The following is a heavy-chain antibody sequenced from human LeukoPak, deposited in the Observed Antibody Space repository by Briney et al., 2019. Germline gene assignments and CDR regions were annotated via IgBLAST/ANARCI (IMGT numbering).Heavy chain of an antibody. J-gene: IGHJ4*02. Sequence: GGSLRLSCAASGFTFSSYGMHWVRQAPGKGLEWVAVISYDGSNKYYADSVKGRFTISRDNSKNTLYLQMNSLRAEDTAVYYCARDYLTAQWLLSGGDYWGQGTLVTVSS. CDR3: ARDYLTAQWLLSGGDY. D-gene: IGHD5-12*01. CDR2: ISYDGSNK. V-gene: IGHV3-30*03. CDR1: GFTFSSYG.